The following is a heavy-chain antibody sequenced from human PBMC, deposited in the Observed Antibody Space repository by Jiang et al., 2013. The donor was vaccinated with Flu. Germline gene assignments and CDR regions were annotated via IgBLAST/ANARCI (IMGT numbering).Heavy chain of an antibody. D-gene: IGHD3-3*01. V-gene: IGHV3-73*01. CDR2: IRDKANNYAT. CDR1: GFTFSGSG. CDR3: GYDFWTGYFGMDV. Sequence: QLLESGGGLVQPGGSLKLACAASGFTFSGSGIHWVRQASGKGLEWVGRIRDKANNYATAYAASMKGRFTISRDDSKNTAYLQMNSLKTEDTAVYYCGYDFWTGYFGMDVWGKGTTVTVSS. J-gene: IGHJ6*04.